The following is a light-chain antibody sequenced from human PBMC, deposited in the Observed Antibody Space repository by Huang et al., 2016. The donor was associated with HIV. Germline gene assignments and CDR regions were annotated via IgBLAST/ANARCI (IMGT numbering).Light chain of an antibody. Sequence: EIVMTQSPATLSVSPGQRATLSCRASQSVSSNLAWYQQKPGQAPRLLSDGASTRATGIPARCSGSGSGTEFTLTINSLQSEDFAVYYCQQYNNWPLTFGGGTKVEIK. V-gene: IGKV3-15*01. CDR1: QSVSSN. CDR2: GAS. J-gene: IGKJ4*01. CDR3: QQYNNWPLT.